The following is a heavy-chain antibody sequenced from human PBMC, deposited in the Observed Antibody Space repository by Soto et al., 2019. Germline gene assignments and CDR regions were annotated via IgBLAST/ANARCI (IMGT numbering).Heavy chain of an antibody. D-gene: IGHD2-15*01. V-gene: IGHV3-48*01. J-gene: IGHJ4*02. CDR2: ISSSSSTI. CDR1: GFTFSSYS. Sequence: GGSLRLSCAASGFTFSSYSMNWVRQAPGKGLEWVSYISSSSSTIYYADSVKGRFTISRDNAKNSLYLQMNSLRAEDTAVYYCARDTRPYRGPFDYWGQGTLVTVSS. CDR3: ARDTRPYRGPFDY.